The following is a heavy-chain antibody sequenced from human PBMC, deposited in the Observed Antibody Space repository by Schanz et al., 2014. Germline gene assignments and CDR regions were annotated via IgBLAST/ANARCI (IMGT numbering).Heavy chain of an antibody. Sequence: EVQLVESGGGLVKPGGSLTLSCAASGFSISDAWMHWVRQAPGKGLEWIAYISSGGTTIYYADSVKGRFTISRDNAKSSLYLQMNSLRDEDTAVYYCAATTILADWGQGTLVTVSS. CDR3: AATTILAD. CDR1: GFSISDAW. CDR2: ISSGGTTI. V-gene: IGHV3-48*02. D-gene: IGHD3-3*01. J-gene: IGHJ4*02.